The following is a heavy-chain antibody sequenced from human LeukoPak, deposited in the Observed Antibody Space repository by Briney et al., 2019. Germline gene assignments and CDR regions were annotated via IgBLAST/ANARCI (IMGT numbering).Heavy chain of an antibody. CDR1: GFTFSSYG. CDR3: ARAGDGYNIYYFDY. D-gene: IGHD5-24*01. J-gene: IGHJ4*02. V-gene: IGHV3-33*01. Sequence: GGSLRLSCAASGFTFSSYGIHWVRQAPGKGLEWVAVIWYDGSNKYYADSVKGRFTISRDNSKNTLYLQMNSLRAEDTAVYYCARAGDGYNIYYFDYWGQGTLVTVSS. CDR2: IWYDGSNK.